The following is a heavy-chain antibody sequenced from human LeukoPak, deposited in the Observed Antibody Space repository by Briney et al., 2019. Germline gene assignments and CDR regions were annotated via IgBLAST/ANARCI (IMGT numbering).Heavy chain of an antibody. D-gene: IGHD3-10*02. Sequence: PGGSLRLSCAASGFTFSDYGMVWVRQAPGKGLEWVSGISGGGGTTYYADSVKGRFTISRDKSINTLFLQMSSLRAEDTAVYFCAKSVAYTSTYYVNYWGQGTLVTVSS. J-gene: IGHJ4*02. V-gene: IGHV3-23*01. CDR2: ISGGGGTT. CDR3: AKSVAYTSTYYVNY. CDR1: GFTFSDYG.